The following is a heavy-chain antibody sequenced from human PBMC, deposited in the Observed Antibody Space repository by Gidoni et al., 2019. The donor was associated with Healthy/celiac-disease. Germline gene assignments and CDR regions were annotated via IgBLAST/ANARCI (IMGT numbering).Heavy chain of an antibody. J-gene: IGHJ6*02. CDR1: GYTFPSYY. CDR3: ARDREYSGSPRGMDV. V-gene: IGHV1-46*01. D-gene: IGHD1-26*01. Sequence: QVQLVQSGAEVKKPGASVKVSCKASGYTFPSYYMHWVRQAPGQGLEWMGIINPSGGSTSYAQKFQGRVTMTRDTSTSTVYMELSSLRSEDTAVYYCARDREYSGSPRGMDVWGQGTTVTVSS. CDR2: INPSGGST.